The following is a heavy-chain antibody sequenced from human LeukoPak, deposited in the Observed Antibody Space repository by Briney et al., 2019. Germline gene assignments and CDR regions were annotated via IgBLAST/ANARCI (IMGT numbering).Heavy chain of an antibody. CDR3: AKKGGSSGYYFFFDY. J-gene: IGHJ4*02. Sequence: PGRSLRLSCAASGFTFSSYAMHWVRQAPGKGLEWVAVISYDGSNKYYADSVKGRFTISRDNSKNTLYLQMNSLRAEDTAVYYCAKKGGSSGYYFFFDYWGQGTLVTVSS. D-gene: IGHD3-22*01. CDR2: ISYDGSNK. CDR1: GFTFSSYA. V-gene: IGHV3-30-3*02.